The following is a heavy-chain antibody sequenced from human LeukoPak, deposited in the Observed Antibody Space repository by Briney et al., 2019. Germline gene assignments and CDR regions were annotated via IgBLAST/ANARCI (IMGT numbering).Heavy chain of an antibody. CDR2: IYYSGST. D-gene: IGHD6-6*01. V-gene: IGHV4-39*01. CDR3: ARQSRGSSSSRDYFDY. J-gene: IGHJ4*02. CDR1: LGSPSTSTSY. Sequence: PSETLSLTRTLSLGSPSTSTSYWGWIRHPPGKGLEWIGRIYYSGSTYYNPSLKSRVTISVNTSKNHFSLNLSSVTAADTAVYYCARQSRGSSSSRDYFDYWGQGTLVTVSS.